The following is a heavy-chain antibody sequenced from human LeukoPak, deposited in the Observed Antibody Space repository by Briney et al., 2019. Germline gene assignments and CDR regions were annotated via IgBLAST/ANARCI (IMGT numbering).Heavy chain of an antibody. CDR1: GLTFSSHW. J-gene: IGHJ3*02. V-gene: IGHV3-74*01. D-gene: IGHD3-22*01. CDR3: AREKPPPYYYDSSGYPDAFDI. CDR2: ITNDGSST. Sequence: PGGSLRLSCAASGLTFSSHWMHWVRQAPGKGLVWVSRITNDGSSTTYADSVKGRFTISGDNAKNMLYLQVNSLRAEDTAVYYCAREKPPPYYYDSSGYPDAFDIWGQGTMVTVSS.